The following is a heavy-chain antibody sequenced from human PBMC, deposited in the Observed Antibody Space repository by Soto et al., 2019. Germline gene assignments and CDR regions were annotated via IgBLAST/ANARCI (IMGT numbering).Heavy chain of an antibody. V-gene: IGHV1-8*01. CDR3: ARAREYYYGMHV. Sequence: QVQLVQSGAEVKKPGASVKDSCKASGYTFTSYDINWVRQATGQGLEWMGWMNPNSGNTGYAQKFQGRVTMTRNTSISTAYMELSSLRSEYTAVYYCARAREYYYGMHVWGQGTRVTVSS. CDR2: MNPNSGNT. J-gene: IGHJ6*02. CDR1: GYTFTSYD.